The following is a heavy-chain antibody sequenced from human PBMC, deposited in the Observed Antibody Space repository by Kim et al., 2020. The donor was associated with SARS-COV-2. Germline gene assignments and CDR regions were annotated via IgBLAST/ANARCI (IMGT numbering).Heavy chain of an antibody. CDR3: ARDSANYCSGGSCYYYYYGMAV. V-gene: IGHV1-18*01. Sequence: ASVKVSCKASGYTFTSYGISWVRQAPGQGLEWMGWISAYNVNTNYAQKLQGRLTMTTDTSTSTDYMELRSLRSDDTAVSYCARDSANYCSGGSCYYYYYGMAVWGQGTTVTVSS. CDR1: GYTFTSYG. J-gene: IGHJ6*02. D-gene: IGHD2-15*01. CDR2: ISAYNVNT.